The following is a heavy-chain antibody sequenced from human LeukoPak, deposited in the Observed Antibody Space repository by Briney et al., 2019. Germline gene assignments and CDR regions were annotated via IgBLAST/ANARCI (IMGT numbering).Heavy chain of an antibody. D-gene: IGHD6-13*01. CDR3: ARLSSSSWYGGVDY. Sequence: PSETLSLTCTVSGGSISSSSYYWGWIRQPPGKGLEWIGSIYYSGSTYYNPSLKSRVTISVDTSENQFSLKLSSVTAADTAVYYCARLSSSSWYGGVDYWGQGTLVTVSS. V-gene: IGHV4-39*01. J-gene: IGHJ4*02. CDR2: IYYSGST. CDR1: GGSISSSSYY.